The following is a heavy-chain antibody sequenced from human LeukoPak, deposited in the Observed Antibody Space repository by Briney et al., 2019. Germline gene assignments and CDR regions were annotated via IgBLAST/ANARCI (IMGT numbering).Heavy chain of an antibody. V-gene: IGHV4-31*03. J-gene: IGHJ4*02. CDR1: GDFISNGGYY. D-gene: IGHD2-21*02. CDR2: IFYSGRT. Sequence: PSQTLCLTCSVAGDFISNGGYYWSWIRQHPGKGLEWIGFIFYSGRTYYNPSLRSRLNISLDTSLNQFSLELRSVTAADTAVYYCAREGGDFVVSSDYWGQGILVTVSS. CDR3: AREGGDFVVSSDY.